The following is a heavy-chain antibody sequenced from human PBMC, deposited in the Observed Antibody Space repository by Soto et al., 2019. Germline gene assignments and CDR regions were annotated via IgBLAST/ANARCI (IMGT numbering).Heavy chain of an antibody. CDR1: GFTFDEYG. D-gene: IGHD2-8*02. Sequence: EVQLVESGGGLVQPGRSLRLSCGASGFTFDEYGMHWVRQAPGKGLEWVSGISWNSGTIGYADSVKGRFTISRDNAKNSRYLQMSSLRAEDTALYYCAKSTGGTANGMDVWGQGTKVTVSS. CDR2: ISWNSGTI. CDR3: AKSTGGTANGMDV. V-gene: IGHV3-9*01. J-gene: IGHJ6*02.